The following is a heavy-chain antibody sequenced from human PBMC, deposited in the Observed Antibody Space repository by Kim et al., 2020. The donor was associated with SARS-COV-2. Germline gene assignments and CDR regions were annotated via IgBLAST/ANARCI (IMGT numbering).Heavy chain of an antibody. CDR3: ARDLVIVVVITIEYYGMDV. CDR2: ISSSSSTI. Sequence: GGSLRLSCAASGFTFSSYSMNWVRQAPGKGLEWVSYISSSSSTIYYADSVKGRFTISRDNAKNSLYLQMNSLRDEDTAVYYCARDLVIVVVITIEYYGMDVWGQGTTVTVSS. V-gene: IGHV3-48*02. D-gene: IGHD3-22*01. CDR1: GFTFSSYS. J-gene: IGHJ6*02.